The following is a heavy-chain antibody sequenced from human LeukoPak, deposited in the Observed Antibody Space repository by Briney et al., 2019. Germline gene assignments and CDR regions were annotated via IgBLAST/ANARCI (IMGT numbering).Heavy chain of an antibody. CDR1: GTTISSHY. Sequence: SETLSLTCTVSGTTISSHYWSWIRQPAGKGLEWIGRIYISGSTKYNPSLKSRVTMSVDTSKNQFSLKLSSVTAADTSVYYCASDTAAGTGWGQGTLVTVSS. CDR3: ASDTAAGTG. D-gene: IGHD6-13*01. CDR2: IYISGST. J-gene: IGHJ4*02. V-gene: IGHV4-4*07.